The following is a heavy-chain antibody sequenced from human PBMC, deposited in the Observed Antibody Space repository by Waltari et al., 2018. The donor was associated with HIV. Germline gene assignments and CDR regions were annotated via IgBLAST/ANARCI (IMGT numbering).Heavy chain of an antibody. CDR2: IKSDGSST. Sequence: EVQLVESGGGLVQPGGSLRLSCAASGFTFSTYWMHWVRQVPGKGLGWVERIKSDGSSTSYADSVKGRFTVSRDNAKNTLYLQMNSLRPEDSAVYYCATPIMIAFGGDDFWGQGTLVTVSS. CDR1: GFTFSTYW. D-gene: IGHD3-16*01. J-gene: IGHJ4*02. CDR3: ATPIMIAFGGDDF. V-gene: IGHV3-74*01.